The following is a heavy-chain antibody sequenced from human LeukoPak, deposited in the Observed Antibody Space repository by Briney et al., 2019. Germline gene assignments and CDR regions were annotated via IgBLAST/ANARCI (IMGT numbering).Heavy chain of an antibody. D-gene: IGHD6-19*01. Sequence: SETLSLTCAVSGGSISSSYWWSWVRQPPGKGLEWIGEVYHSGTTNYNPSLKSRVTISVDTSKNQFSLKLSSVTAADTAVYYCASGWYVGDFDYWGQGTLVTVSS. CDR2: VYHSGTT. CDR3: ASGWYVGDFDY. J-gene: IGHJ4*02. V-gene: IGHV4-4*02. CDR1: GGSISSSYW.